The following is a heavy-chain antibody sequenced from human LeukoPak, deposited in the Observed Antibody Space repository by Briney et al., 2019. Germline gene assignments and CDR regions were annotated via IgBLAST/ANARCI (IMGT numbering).Heavy chain of an antibody. V-gene: IGHV4-4*07. CDR2: IHISGRS. J-gene: IGHJ5*02. CDR1: GDSMSSHY. D-gene: IGHD3-16*01. CDR3: ARDWGRVGLRGFDP. Sequence: SETLSLTCSVSGDSMSSHYLSWIRQPAGKGLEWIGRIHISGRSNVNPSLNSRLTMSVDTSKNHFSLKLMSVTAADMAVYYCARDWGRVGLRGFDPWGQGTLVTVSS.